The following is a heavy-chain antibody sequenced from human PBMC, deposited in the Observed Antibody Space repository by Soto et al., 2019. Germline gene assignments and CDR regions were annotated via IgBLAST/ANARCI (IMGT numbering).Heavy chain of an antibody. V-gene: IGHV4-39*07. CDR1: GGSISSSSYY. Sequence: PSETLSLTCAVSGGSISSSSYYWGWIRQPPGKGLEWIGSIYYSGYTYYNPSLKSRVTISVDTSKNQFSLKLSSVTAADTAVYYCASLLGYYYDIGTKQGDVFDIWGQGTMVTVSS. D-gene: IGHD3-22*01. CDR2: IYYSGYT. CDR3: ASLLGYYYDIGTKQGDVFDI. J-gene: IGHJ3*02.